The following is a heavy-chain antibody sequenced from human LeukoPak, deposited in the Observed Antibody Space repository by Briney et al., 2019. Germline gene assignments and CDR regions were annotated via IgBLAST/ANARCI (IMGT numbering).Heavy chain of an antibody. CDR1: GGSISSSSYY. CDR3: ARDFSFHCSSTSCYNDVFDY. Sequence: SETLSLTCTVSGGSISSSSYYWGWIRQPPGKGLEWIGSIYYSGSTYYNPSLKSRVTISVDTSKNQFSLKLSSVTAADTAVYYCARDFSFHCSSTSCYNDVFDYWGQGTLVTVSS. V-gene: IGHV4-39*07. D-gene: IGHD2-2*02. J-gene: IGHJ4*02. CDR2: IYYSGST.